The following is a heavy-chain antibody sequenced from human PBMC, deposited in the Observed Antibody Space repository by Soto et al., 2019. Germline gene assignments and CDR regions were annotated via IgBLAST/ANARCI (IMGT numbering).Heavy chain of an antibody. Sequence: PGGSLRLSCAASGFTFYSSAMSSVRQAPGKGLEWVSAISTTGGNTLYADSVKGRFTISRDNSKNTLYLQMNSLRAEDTAIYYCAKPSGGSYPESRVFDSWGQGTRVTVSS. J-gene: IGHJ4*02. D-gene: IGHD1-26*01. CDR2: ISTTGGNT. CDR3: AKPSGGSYPESRVFDS. V-gene: IGHV3-23*01. CDR1: GFTFYSSA.